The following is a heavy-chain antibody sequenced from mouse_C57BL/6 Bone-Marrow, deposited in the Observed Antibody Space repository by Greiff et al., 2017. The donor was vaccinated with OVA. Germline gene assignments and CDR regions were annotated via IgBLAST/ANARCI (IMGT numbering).Heavy chain of an antibody. J-gene: IGHJ3*01. Sequence: VQLQQSGPGLVQPSQSLSITCTVSGFSLTSYGVHWVRQSPGKGLEWLGVIWSGGSTDYNAAFISRLSISKDNSKSQVFFKMNSLQADDTAIYYCASIYYDYDWFAYWGQGTLVTVSA. CDR1: GFSLTSYG. V-gene: IGHV2-2*01. CDR3: ASIYYDYDWFAY. CDR2: IWSGGST. D-gene: IGHD2-4*01.